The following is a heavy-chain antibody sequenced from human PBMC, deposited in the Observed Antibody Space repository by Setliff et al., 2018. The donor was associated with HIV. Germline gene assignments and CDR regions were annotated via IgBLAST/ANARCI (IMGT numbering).Heavy chain of an antibody. CDR2: TSHSGKT. CDR3: VTSSSWSSRLNF. CDR1: GGPLSGHY. D-gene: IGHD2-2*01. J-gene: IGHJ4*02. V-gene: IGHV4-34*01. Sequence: LSLTCAVYGGPLSGHYWSWIRQPPGQGLEWIGETSHSGKTNYNPSLKSRVTISVDTSKNQFSLKLTSVTAADTAVYYCVTSSSWSSRLNFWGPGMLVTVSS.